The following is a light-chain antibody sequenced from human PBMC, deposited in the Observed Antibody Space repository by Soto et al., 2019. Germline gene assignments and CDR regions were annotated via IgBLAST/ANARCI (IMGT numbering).Light chain of an antibody. CDR3: QQYTGLPRT. V-gene: IGKV3-20*01. Sequence: EIVLTQSPGTLSLSPGEGATLSCRASQSVSRNFVAWYQQQPGQAPRLLIHCAANRATGIPDRFTGSGSGTDFTLTISRLEPEDFAVYYCQQYTGLPRTFGQGTKVDIK. J-gene: IGKJ1*01. CDR2: CAA. CDR1: QSVSRNF.